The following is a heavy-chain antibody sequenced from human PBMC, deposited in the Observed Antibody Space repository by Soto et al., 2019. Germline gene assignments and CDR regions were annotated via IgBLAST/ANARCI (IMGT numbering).Heavy chain of an antibody. Sequence: SETLSLTCAVYGGSFSGYYWSWIRQPPGKGLEWIGEINHSGSANYNPSLKSRVTISVDTSKNQFSLKLSSVTAADTAVYYCARGARNRFDMVRGVIWPLRFDYWGQGTLVTVSS. J-gene: IGHJ4*02. V-gene: IGHV4-34*01. CDR3: ARGARNRFDMVRGVIWPLRFDY. CDR2: INHSGSA. CDR1: GGSFSGYY. D-gene: IGHD3-10*01.